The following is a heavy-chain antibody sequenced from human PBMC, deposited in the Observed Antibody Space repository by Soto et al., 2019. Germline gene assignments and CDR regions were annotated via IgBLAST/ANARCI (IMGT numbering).Heavy chain of an antibody. V-gene: IGHV1-18*01. D-gene: IGHD3-3*01. Sequence: ASVKVSCKASGYTFTSYGISWVRQAPGQGLEWMGWISAYNGNTNYAQKLQGRVTMTTDTSTSTAYMELRSLRSDDTAVYYCARDPDDFWSGYYYYYHYYMDVWGKGTTVTVSS. CDR2: ISAYNGNT. CDR3: ARDPDDFWSGYYYYYHYYMDV. CDR1: GYTFTSYG. J-gene: IGHJ6*03.